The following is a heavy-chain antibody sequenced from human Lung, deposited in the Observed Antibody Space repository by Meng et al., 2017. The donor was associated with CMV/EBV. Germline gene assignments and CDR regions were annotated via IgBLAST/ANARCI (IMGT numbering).Heavy chain of an antibody. CDR3: ASDGKAVDF. J-gene: IGHJ4*02. CDR2: ISRDGSST. V-gene: IGHV3-11*04. Sequence: SCAASGFTFSDFYLSWMRQAPGKGLEWVSYISRDGSSTYHADSVKGRFTISRDNAKNSLYLQMNSLRVEDTAIYYCASDGKAVDFWGQGTLVTVSS. D-gene: IGHD6-25*01. CDR1: GFTFSDFY.